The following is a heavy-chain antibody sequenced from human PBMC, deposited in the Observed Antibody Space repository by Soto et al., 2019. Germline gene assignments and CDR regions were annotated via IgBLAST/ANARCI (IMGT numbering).Heavy chain of an antibody. V-gene: IGHV4-31*03. D-gene: IGHD3-10*01. Sequence: QVQLQESGPGLVKPSQTLSLTCTVSGGPISSGGYYWSWIRQHPGKGLEWIGYIYYSGSTYYNPSLKSRVTISVDTSKNQFSLKLSSVTAADTAVYYCARAYGSGSYYNGNWFDPWGQGTLVTVSS. CDR1: GGPISSGGYY. J-gene: IGHJ5*02. CDR2: IYYSGST. CDR3: ARAYGSGSYYNGNWFDP.